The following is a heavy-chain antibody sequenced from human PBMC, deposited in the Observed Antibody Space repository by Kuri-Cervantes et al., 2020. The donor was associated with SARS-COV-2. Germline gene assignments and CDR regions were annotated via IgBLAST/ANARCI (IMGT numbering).Heavy chain of an antibody. Sequence: GGSLRLSCKGSGSSFTSYWIGWVRQMPGKGLEWVGIIYPGDSDTRYSPSFQGQVTITADKSISTAYLQWSSLKASDTAMYYCARHSGASINYWGQGTLVTVSS. CDR3: ARHSGASINY. V-gene: IGHV5-51*01. CDR1: GSSFTSYW. CDR2: IYPGDSDT. J-gene: IGHJ4*02. D-gene: IGHD3-10*01.